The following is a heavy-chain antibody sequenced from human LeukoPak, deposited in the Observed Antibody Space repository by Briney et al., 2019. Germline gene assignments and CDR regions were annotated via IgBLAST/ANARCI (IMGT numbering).Heavy chain of an antibody. CDR1: GFTVSSNY. CDR3: GFEDPDTSGY. CDR2: IYSGGST. V-gene: IGHV3-53*01. Sequence: GGSLRLSCAASGFTVSSNYMSWVRQAPGKGLEWVSVIYSGGSTYYADSVKGRFTISKDNSKNTLYLQMNSLRAEDTAVYYCGFEDPDTSGYWGQGTLVTVSS. D-gene: IGHD5-18*01. J-gene: IGHJ4*02.